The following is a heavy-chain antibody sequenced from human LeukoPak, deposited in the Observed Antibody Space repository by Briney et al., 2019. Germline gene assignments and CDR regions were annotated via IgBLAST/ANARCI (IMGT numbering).Heavy chain of an antibody. CDR3: ASKGYSYGPDY. D-gene: IGHD5-18*01. Sequence: GGSLRLSCAASGFTVSSNYMSWIRQAPGKGLEWVSYISSSGSTIYYADSVKGRFTISRDNAKNSLYLQMNSLRAEDTAVYYCASKGYSYGPDYWGQGTLVTVSS. CDR2: ISSSGSTI. V-gene: IGHV3-11*01. CDR1: GFTVSSNY. J-gene: IGHJ4*02.